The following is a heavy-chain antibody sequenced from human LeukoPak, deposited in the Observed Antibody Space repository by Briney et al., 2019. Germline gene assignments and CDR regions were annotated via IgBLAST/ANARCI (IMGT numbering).Heavy chain of an antibody. Sequence: PGGSPRLSCAAAGFTFNHYGMHWVRQAPGKGLQWVAVIWSDGTNQYYGDSVKGRFTISRDDSGNTVYLQMNSLRPEDTGVYYCARDAQRGFDYSNSLEYWGQGTPVTVST. CDR1: GFTFNHYG. V-gene: IGHV3-33*01. J-gene: IGHJ4*02. D-gene: IGHD4-11*01. CDR3: ARDAQRGFDYSNSLEY. CDR2: IWSDGTNQ.